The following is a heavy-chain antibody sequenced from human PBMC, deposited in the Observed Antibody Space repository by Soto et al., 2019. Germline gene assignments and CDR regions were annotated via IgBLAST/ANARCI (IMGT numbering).Heavy chain of an antibody. D-gene: IGHD1-1*01. CDR2: ISDGNTK. J-gene: IGHJ4*02. Sequence: QVQLVESGGGVVQPGKSLRLSCAASGFNFNNYAIHWVRQDPGKGLEWVAVISDGNTKYYAESLHDRITISRDNSKRTVYLRMSSLAAEDTTLFDCGKTALRTGYFDYWGQGTLVTVYS. V-gene: IGHV3-30*18. CDR1: GFNFNNYA. CDR3: GKTALRTGYFDY.